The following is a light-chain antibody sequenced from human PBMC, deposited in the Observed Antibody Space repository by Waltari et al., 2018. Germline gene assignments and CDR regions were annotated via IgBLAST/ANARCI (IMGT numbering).Light chain of an antibody. V-gene: IGKV1-5*03. CDR2: KAF. Sequence: DIQMTQSPSTLSASVGDRVTITCRASQSISSWLAWYQQKPGKAPKLLIYKAFSLEIGVPSRFSGSGSGTEFTLTISSLQPDDFATYYCQQYNSYSRTFGQGTKVEIK. CDR1: QSISSW. CDR3: QQYNSYSRT. J-gene: IGKJ1*01.